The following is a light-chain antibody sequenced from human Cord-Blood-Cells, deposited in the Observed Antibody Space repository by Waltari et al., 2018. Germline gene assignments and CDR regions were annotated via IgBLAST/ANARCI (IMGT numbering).Light chain of an antibody. V-gene: IGKV3-15*01. Sequence: EIVMTQSPATLSVSPGERDTLYCRASQSVSSNLAWYQKKPGQAPRLPIYGASTRATRSPGRFRGSGSGTEFTLTISSLQSEGCAVYYCQQYNNWPLYTFGQGTKLEIK. CDR1: QSVSSN. CDR3: QQYNNWPLYT. J-gene: IGKJ2*01. CDR2: GAS.